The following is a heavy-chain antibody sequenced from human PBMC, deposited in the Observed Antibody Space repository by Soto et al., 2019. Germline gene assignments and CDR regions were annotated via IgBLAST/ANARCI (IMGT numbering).Heavy chain of an antibody. CDR2: ISAKSGNT. CDR3: TRAGASGWNYGSTSS. CDR1: GYTFTTSG. D-gene: IGHD3-10*01. J-gene: IGHJ4*02. Sequence: QLVQSGAEVKKPGASVKVSCKASGYTFTTSGFNWVRQAPGQGLEWMGWISAKSGNTNYAQKLEGRVTMTTDTSTSTVYRELKGLTSDDTAIYYGTRAGASGWNYGSTSSWGQGTLVTGSS. V-gene: IGHV1-18*04.